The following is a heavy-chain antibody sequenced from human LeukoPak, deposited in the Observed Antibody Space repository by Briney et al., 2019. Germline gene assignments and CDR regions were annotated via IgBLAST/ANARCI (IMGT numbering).Heavy chain of an antibody. J-gene: IGHJ4*02. Sequence: PGGSLRLSCAASGFTFNNYAMGWVRQAPAKGLEWVSGVSADGCSTYYADSVKGRFTISRDTSKNTLYLQVNSLRADDTAVYYCARQDEYNLNEVYYFDYWGQGILVTVSS. CDR2: VSADGCST. CDR3: ARQDEYNLNEVYYFDY. V-gene: IGHV3-23*01. CDR1: GFTFNNYA. D-gene: IGHD1-20*01.